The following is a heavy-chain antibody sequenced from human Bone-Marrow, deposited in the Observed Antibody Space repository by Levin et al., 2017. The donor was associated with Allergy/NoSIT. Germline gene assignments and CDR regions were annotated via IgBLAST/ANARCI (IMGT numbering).Heavy chain of an antibody. CDR2: IKSKTNGGTT. D-gene: IGHD1-26*01. V-gene: IGHV3-15*07. J-gene: IGHJ4*02. CDR1: GFTFRSHS. CDR3: TTDVGGPLGY. Sequence: LSLTCAASGFTFRSHSMNWVRQAPGKGLEWVGRIKSKTNGGTTDYAAPVKGRFTISRDDSINTLFLQMNSLKTEDTAVYYCTTDVGGPLGYWGQGTLVTVSS.